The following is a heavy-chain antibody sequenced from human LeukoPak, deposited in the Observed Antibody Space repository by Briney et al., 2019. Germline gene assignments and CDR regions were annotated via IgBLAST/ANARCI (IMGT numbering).Heavy chain of an antibody. D-gene: IGHD3-10*01. J-gene: IGHJ5*02. CDR3: ARGVKFGELLIWFDP. CDR2: IYHSGST. V-gene: IGHV4-38-2*02. CDR1: GYSISSGYY. Sequence: SETLSLTCTVSGYSISSGYYWGWIRQPPGKGLEWIGSIYHSGSTYYNPSLKSRVTISVDTSKNQFSLKLSSVTAADTAVYYCARGVKFGELLIWFDPWGQGTLVTVSS.